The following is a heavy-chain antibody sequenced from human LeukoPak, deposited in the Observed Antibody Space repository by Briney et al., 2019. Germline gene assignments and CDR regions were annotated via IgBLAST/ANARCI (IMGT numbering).Heavy chain of an antibody. CDR2: IYYKGST. V-gene: IGHV4-59*08. CDR1: GGSINSHY. Sequence: SETLSLTCTVSGGSINSHYWSWIRQPPGKGLEWIGDIYYKGSTSYNPSLKSRVTISVDTSKNHLSLKLTSVLAADTAIYYCVRRDNTGWNYFDYWVRGILVTVSS. D-gene: IGHD6-19*01. CDR3: VRRDNTGWNYFDY. J-gene: IGHJ4*02.